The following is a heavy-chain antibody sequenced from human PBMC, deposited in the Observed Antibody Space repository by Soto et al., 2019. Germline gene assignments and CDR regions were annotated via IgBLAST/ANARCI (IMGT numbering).Heavy chain of an antibody. V-gene: IGHV3-30*03. CDR1: GFTFSNYG. CDR3: AIFLREVDAAMIPGAY. Sequence: QVELVESGGGLVQPGGSLRLSCAASGFTFSNYGLPWVRQAPGKGLEWAAVISFDGSNKYYADSMKSRFTVSRDNSKNTLYLQMTSLRTEDTAMDYCAIFLREVDAAMIPGAYGGQGTLVTVSS. J-gene: IGHJ4*02. D-gene: IGHD5-18*01. CDR2: ISFDGSNK.